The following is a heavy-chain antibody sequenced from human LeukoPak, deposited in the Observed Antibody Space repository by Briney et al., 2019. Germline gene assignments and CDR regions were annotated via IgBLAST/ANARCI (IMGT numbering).Heavy chain of an antibody. D-gene: IGHD3-9*01. V-gene: IGHV3-74*01. Sequence: PGGSLRLSCAASGFTFSSYWMHWVRQAPGKGLVWVSRINSDGSSTSYADSVKGRFTISRDNAKNTLYLQMNSLRAEDTAVYYCATVLRYFDWFDYWGQGTLVTVSS. CDR2: INSDGSST. CDR1: GFTFSSYW. CDR3: ATVLRYFDWFDY. J-gene: IGHJ4*02.